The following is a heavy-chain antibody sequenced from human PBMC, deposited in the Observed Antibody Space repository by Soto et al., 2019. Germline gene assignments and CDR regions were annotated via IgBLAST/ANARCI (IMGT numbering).Heavy chain of an antibody. V-gene: IGHV4-30-2*01. CDR1: GGSISSGGYS. Sequence: SETLSLTCAVSGGSISSGGYSWSWIRQPPGKGLEWIGYIYHSGSTYYNPSLKSRVTISVDRSKNQFSLKLSSVTVADTAVYYCARDSAPWGQGALVTVSS. J-gene: IGHJ5*02. CDR3: ARDSAP. CDR2: IYHSGST.